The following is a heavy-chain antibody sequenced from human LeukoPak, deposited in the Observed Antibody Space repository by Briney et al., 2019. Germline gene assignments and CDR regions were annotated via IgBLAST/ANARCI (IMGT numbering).Heavy chain of an antibody. Sequence: GGSLRLSCAASGFTFSSYGMHWVRQAPGKGLEWVAVISYDGSNKYYADSVKGRFTISRDNSKNTLYLRMNSLRAEDTAVYYCAKGLSDYDILTGVDYWGQGTLVTVSS. CDR1: GFTFSSYG. CDR3: AKGLSDYDILTGVDY. V-gene: IGHV3-30*18. CDR2: ISYDGSNK. J-gene: IGHJ4*02. D-gene: IGHD3-9*01.